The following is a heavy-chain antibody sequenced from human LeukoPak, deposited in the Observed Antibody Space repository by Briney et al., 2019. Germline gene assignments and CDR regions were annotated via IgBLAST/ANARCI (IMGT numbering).Heavy chain of an antibody. Sequence: SETLSLTCTVSGGSISSYYWRWIRQPPGKGLEWIGYIYYSGSTNYNPSLKSRVTISVDTSKNQFSLKLSSVTAADTAVYYCAREGIVGATNRPYYYYYYMDVWGKGTTVTISS. V-gene: IGHV4-59*12. J-gene: IGHJ6*03. CDR3: AREGIVGATNRPYYYYYYMDV. CDR1: GGSISSYY. CDR2: IYYSGST. D-gene: IGHD1-26*01.